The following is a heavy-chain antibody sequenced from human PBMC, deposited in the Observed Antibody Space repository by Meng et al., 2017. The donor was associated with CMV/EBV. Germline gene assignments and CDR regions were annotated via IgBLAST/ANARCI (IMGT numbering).Heavy chain of an antibody. Sequence: GGSLRLSCAASGFTFSSYWMHWVRQAPGKGLVWVSRINSDGSRTSYADSVKGRFTISRDNAKNTLYLHMNILRAEDTAIYYCAKTQWAQRRNWFDPWGQGTLVTVSS. D-gene: IGHD2-8*01. V-gene: IGHV3-74*01. CDR3: AKTQWAQRRNWFDP. CDR2: INSDGSRT. J-gene: IGHJ5*02. CDR1: GFTFSSYW.